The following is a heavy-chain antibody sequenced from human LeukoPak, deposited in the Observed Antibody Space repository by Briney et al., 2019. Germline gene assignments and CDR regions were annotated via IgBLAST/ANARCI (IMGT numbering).Heavy chain of an antibody. Sequence: GGSLRLSCAASGFTFSSYWMHWVRQTPGKGLGWVSRINSDGSSTSYADSVKGRFTISRDNAKNTLYLQMNSLRAEDTAVYYWARDLSAVASTLPDYWGQGILVTVSS. CDR1: GFTFSSYW. V-gene: IGHV3-74*01. CDR2: INSDGSST. CDR3: ARDLSAVASTLPDY. J-gene: IGHJ4*02. D-gene: IGHD5-18*01.